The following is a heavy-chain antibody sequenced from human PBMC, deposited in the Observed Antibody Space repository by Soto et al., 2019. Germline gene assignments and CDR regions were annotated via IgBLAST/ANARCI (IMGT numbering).Heavy chain of an antibody. CDR2: IIPIFGTA. V-gene: IGHV1-69*01. CDR3: ARADSGWYWHLDY. J-gene: IGHJ4*02. CDR1: GGTFSSYA. D-gene: IGHD6-19*01. Sequence: KVSCKASGGTFSSYAISWVRQAPGQGLEWMGGIIPIFGTANYAQKFQGRVTITADESTSTAYMELSSLRSEDTAVYYCARADSGWYWHLDYWGQGTLVTVSS.